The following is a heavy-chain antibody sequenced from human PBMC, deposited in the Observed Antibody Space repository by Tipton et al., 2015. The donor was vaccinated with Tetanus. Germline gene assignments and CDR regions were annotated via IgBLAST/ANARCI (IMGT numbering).Heavy chain of an antibody. D-gene: IGHD1-26*01. Sequence: SLRLSCAVSGLPVSSMYMSWVRQPPGKGLEWVSLTYSGGSTYYADSVKGRFSISRDNSKNTLYLQMTGLRAEDTAVYYCAGDGLVRAFSLDYWGQGTLVTVSS. V-gene: IGHV3-53*01. CDR1: GLPVSSMY. CDR2: TYSGGST. CDR3: AGDGLVRAFSLDY. J-gene: IGHJ4*02.